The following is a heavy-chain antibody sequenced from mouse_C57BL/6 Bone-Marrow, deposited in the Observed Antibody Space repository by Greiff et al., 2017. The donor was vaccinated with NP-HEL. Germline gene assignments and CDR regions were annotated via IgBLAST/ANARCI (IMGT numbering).Heavy chain of an antibody. CDR2: ISDGGSYT. CDR1: GFTFSSYA. CDR3: ARDRWERWYFDV. D-gene: IGHD2-3*01. V-gene: IGHV5-4*01. Sequence: EVQLVESGGGLVKPGGSLKLSCAASGFTFSSYAMSWVRQTPEKRLEWVATISDGGSYTYYPDNVKGRFTISRDNAKNNLYLQMSHLKSEDTAMYYCARDRWERWYFDVWGTGTTVTVSS. J-gene: IGHJ1*03.